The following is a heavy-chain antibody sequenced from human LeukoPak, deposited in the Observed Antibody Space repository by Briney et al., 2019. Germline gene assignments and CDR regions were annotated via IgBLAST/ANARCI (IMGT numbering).Heavy chain of an antibody. D-gene: IGHD3-10*02. V-gene: IGHV3-7*01. J-gene: IGHJ6*04. CDR1: GFTFSNFW. CDR3: AELGITMIGGV. CDR2: IRQDGSQK. Sequence: GGSLRLSCAASGFTFSNFWMSWVRQAPGKGLEWVATIRQDGSQKYYVDSVKGRFTISRDNAKNSLYLQMNSLRAEDTAVYYCAELGITMIGGVWGKGTTVTISS.